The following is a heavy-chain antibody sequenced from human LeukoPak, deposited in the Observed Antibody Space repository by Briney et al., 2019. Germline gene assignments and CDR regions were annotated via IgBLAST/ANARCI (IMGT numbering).Heavy chain of an antibody. D-gene: IGHD5-12*01. CDR3: ARGATWIRPVDY. J-gene: IGHJ4*02. V-gene: IGHV1-18*04. CDR1: GYTFSKYG. CDR2: ISVYNGNT. Sequence: GASVKVSCKASGYTFSKYGITWVRQAPGQGLEWMGWISVYNGNTNYAQKLQGRVTMTTDTSTSTAYMELRSLRSDDTAVYYCARGATWIRPVDYWGQGTLVTVSS.